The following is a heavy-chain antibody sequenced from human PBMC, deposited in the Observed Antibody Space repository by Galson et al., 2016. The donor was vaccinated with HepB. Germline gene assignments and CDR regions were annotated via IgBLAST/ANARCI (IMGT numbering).Heavy chain of an antibody. CDR2: INTYTGRT. J-gene: IGHJ2*01. CDR1: GYIFSTYG. Sequence: SCKASGYIFSTYGISWVRQAPGQGPEWMGWINTYTGRTEYAQNVQDRFTMTTDASTTTVYMELRSLTSDDTAVYYCARAPQTTVPTMTPVWVNRRGYWYFDLWGRGTLVIVSS. D-gene: IGHD4-17*01. V-gene: IGHV1-18*01. CDR3: ARAPQTTVPTMTPVWVNRRGYWYFDL.